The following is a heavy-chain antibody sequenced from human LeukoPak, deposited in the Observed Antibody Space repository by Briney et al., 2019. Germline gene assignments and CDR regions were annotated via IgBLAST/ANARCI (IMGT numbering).Heavy chain of an antibody. Sequence: GASVKVSCKASGYTFTIYYIHWVRQAPGQGLEWMGLINPSGGSTNYAQKFQGRVTMTRDTSTSTVYMELSSLRSEDTAVFYCARASFMITFGGLTVWGQGTMVTVSS. CDR3: ARASFMITFGGLTV. V-gene: IGHV1-46*01. CDR2: INPSGGST. CDR1: GYTFTIYY. J-gene: IGHJ3*01. D-gene: IGHD3-16*01.